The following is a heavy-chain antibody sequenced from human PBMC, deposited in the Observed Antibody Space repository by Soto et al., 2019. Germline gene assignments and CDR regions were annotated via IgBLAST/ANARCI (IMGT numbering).Heavy chain of an antibody. J-gene: IGHJ4*02. D-gene: IGHD3-10*01. CDR3: ARDLRGSGSPDYFDY. CDR2: IIPIFGTA. CDR1: GYTFTSYA. Sequence: SVKVSCKASGYTFTSYAKNWVRQAPGQGLEWMGGIIPIFGTANYAQKFQGRVTITADESTSTAYMELSSLRSEDTAVYYCARDLRGSGSPDYFDYWGQGTLVTVSS. V-gene: IGHV1-69*13.